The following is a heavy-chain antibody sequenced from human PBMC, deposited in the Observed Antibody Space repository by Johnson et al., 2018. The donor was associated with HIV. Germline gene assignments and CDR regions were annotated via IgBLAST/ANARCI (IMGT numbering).Heavy chain of an antibody. Sequence: QVQLVESGGGLIQPGGSLRLSCAASGFTVRSNYMSWVRQAPGKGLEWVSYISSSGSTIYYADSVKGRFTISRDNAKNSLYLQMSGLRAEDTAVYYCARDGYNQKPLDAFDIWGQGTMVTVSS. CDR2: ISSSGSTI. D-gene: IGHD5-24*01. CDR3: ARDGYNQKPLDAFDI. CDR1: GFTVRSNY. V-gene: IGHV3-11*04. J-gene: IGHJ3*02.